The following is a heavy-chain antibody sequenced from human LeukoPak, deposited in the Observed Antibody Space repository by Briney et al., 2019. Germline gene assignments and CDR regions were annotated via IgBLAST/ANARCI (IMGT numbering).Heavy chain of an antibody. Sequence: EASVKVSCKVSGYTLTELSMHWVRPAPGKGLEWMGRFDPEDGETIYAQTLQGRVTMTEDTSTDTAYMELSSLRSEDTAVYYCATEALDDSDSYFEYWGQGTLVTVSS. CDR2: FDPEDGET. D-gene: IGHD3-10*01. V-gene: IGHV1-24*01. J-gene: IGHJ4*02. CDR3: ATEALDDSDSYFEY. CDR1: GYTLTELS.